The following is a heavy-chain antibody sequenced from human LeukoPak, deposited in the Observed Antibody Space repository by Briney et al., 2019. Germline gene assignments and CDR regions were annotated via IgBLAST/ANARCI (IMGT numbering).Heavy chain of an antibody. V-gene: IGHV3-23*01. J-gene: IGHJ4*02. Sequence: GGSLRLSCAASGFTFSSYAMSWVRQAPGKGLEWVSGSGTTSYADSVKGRFTISRDNHRNTLYMQMSSLRDEDTAVYYCAIMHRYYDGSGYWVQWGQGTLVTVSS. CDR1: GFTFSSYA. CDR2: SGTT. CDR3: AIMHRYYDGSGYWVQ. D-gene: IGHD3-22*01.